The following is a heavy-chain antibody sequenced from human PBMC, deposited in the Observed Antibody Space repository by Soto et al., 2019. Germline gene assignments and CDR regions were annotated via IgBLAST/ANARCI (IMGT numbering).Heavy chain of an antibody. CDR2: IHAGNGYT. J-gene: IGHJ3*02. V-gene: IGHV1-3*01. CDR1: GYTFDNYA. CDR3: ARVQYSGYDFKPAFAI. Sequence: QVQLVQSGAQVKKPGASVKVSCKASGYTFDNYALHWVRHAPGRRLEWMGWIHAGNGYTKYSQSFQSRVTITRDTSASTVHMALTSLRSEDTAVYYCARVQYSGYDFKPAFAIWGQGTMVTVSS. D-gene: IGHD5-12*01.